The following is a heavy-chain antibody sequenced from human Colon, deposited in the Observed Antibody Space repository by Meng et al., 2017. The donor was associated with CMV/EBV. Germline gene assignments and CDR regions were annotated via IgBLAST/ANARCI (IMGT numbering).Heavy chain of an antibody. D-gene: IGHD1-7*01. Sequence: GGSLRLSCAASGFTFSTYAMNWVRQAPGEGLEWISIISGSDGRTHYADSVKGRFTISRDIFKSTVLLQMNSLKSEDTAVYYCARGLELPDYWGQGTVVTVSS. CDR1: GFTFSTYA. J-gene: IGHJ4*02. CDR3: ARGLELPDY. V-gene: IGHV3-23*01. CDR2: ISGSDGRT.